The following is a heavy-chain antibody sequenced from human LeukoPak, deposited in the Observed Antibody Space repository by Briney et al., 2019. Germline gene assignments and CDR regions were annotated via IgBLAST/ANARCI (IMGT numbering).Heavy chain of an antibody. Sequence: GGSLTLSCAASGFTFSSYEMNWVRQAPGKGLEWVSYISSSGSTIYYADSVKGRFTISRDNAKNSLYLQMNSLRAEDAAVYYCAELGITMIGGVWGKGTTVTISS. CDR2: ISSSGSTI. D-gene: IGHD3-10*02. J-gene: IGHJ6*04. V-gene: IGHV3-48*03. CDR1: GFTFSSYE. CDR3: AELGITMIGGV.